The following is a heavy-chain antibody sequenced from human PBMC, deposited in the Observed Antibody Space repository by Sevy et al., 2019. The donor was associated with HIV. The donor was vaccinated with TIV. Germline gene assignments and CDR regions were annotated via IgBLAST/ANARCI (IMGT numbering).Heavy chain of an antibody. V-gene: IGHV1-2*02. Sequence: ASVKVSCKASGYTFTGYYMHWVRQAPGQGLEWMGWINPNSGGTNYAQKFQGRVTMTRDTSISTAYMGLSRLRSDDTAVYYCARDRRIVGANLYYYYYGMDVWGQGTTVTVSS. D-gene: IGHD1-26*01. CDR1: GYTFTGYY. J-gene: IGHJ6*02. CDR3: ARDRRIVGANLYYYYYGMDV. CDR2: INPNSGGT.